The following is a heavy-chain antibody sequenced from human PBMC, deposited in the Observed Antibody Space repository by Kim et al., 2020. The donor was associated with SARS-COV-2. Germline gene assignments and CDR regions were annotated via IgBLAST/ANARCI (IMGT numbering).Heavy chain of an antibody. Sequence: GGSLRLSCAASGFTFSDYYMSWIRQAPGKGLEWVSYISSSGSTIYYADSVKGRFTISRDNAKNSLYLQMNSLRAEDTAVYYCARETIGSGYDNYYYYMDVWGKGTTVTVSS. CDR2: ISSSGSTI. J-gene: IGHJ6*03. D-gene: IGHD5-12*01. CDR3: ARETIGSGYDNYYYYMDV. CDR1: GFTFSDYY. V-gene: IGHV3-11*01.